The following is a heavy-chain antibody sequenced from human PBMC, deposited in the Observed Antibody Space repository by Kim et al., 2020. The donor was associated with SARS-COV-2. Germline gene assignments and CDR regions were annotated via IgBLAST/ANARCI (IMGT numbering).Heavy chain of an antibody. V-gene: IGHV3-74*01. J-gene: IGHJ4*02. CDR2: INNDGSGT. CDR1: GFSFSSYW. Sequence: GGSLRLSCAASGFSFSSYWMHWVRQAPGKGLEWVSQINNDGSGTSYVDSVKGRFTVSRDNAKNTLYLQMDSLRAEDTAVYYCANLVVEKDWGQGTLVTVSS. CDR3: ANLVVEKD. D-gene: IGHD3-16*01.